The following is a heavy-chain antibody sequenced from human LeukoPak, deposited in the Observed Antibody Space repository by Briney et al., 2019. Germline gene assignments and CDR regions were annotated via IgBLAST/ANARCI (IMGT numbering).Heavy chain of an antibody. D-gene: IGHD5-12*01. CDR3: AKDSFSGYGFFDY. CDR1: GFTSSSYG. Sequence: GGSLRLSCAASGFTSSSYGMHWVRQAPGKGLEWVAVISYDGSNKYYADSVKGRFTISRDNSKNTLYLQMNSLRAEDTAVYYCAKDSFSGYGFFDYWGQGTLVTVSS. CDR2: ISYDGSNK. J-gene: IGHJ4*02. V-gene: IGHV3-30*18.